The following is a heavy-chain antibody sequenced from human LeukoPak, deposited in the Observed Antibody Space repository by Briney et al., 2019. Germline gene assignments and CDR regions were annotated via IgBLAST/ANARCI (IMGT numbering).Heavy chain of an antibody. D-gene: IGHD1-7*01. J-gene: IGHJ5*02. CDR3: ARDNWNYGGWFDP. CDR1: GGTFSSYA. CDR2: IIPIFGIA. Sequence: SVKVSCKASGGTFSSYAISWVRQAPGQGLEWMGRIIPIFGIANYAQKFQGRVTITADKSTSTAYMELSSLRSEDTAVYYCARDNWNYGGWFDPWDQGTLVTVSS. V-gene: IGHV1-69*04.